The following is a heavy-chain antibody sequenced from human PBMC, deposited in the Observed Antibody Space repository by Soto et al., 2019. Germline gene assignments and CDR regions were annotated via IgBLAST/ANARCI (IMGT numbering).Heavy chain of an antibody. J-gene: IGHJ5*02. CDR3: ATEHVSSSLYFSFDP. Sequence: ASVKITCNVSGFTRTELSMHWVRQAPGKGLEWMGGFDPEDGETIYAQKFQGRVTMTEDTSTDTAYMELSSLRSEDTAVYYCATEHVSSSLYFSFDPWGQGTLVTVSS. CDR1: GFTRTELS. D-gene: IGHD6-13*01. CDR2: FDPEDGET. V-gene: IGHV1-24*01.